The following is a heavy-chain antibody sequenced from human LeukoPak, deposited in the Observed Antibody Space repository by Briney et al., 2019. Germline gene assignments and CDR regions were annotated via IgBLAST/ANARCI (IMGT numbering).Heavy chain of an antibody. CDR1: GGSISSSSYY. Sequence: SETLSLTCTVSGGSISSSSYYWGWIRQPPGKGLEWIGSIYYTGSTNYNPSLKSRVTISVDTSKNQFSLKLSSVTAADTAVYYCARYGRGTLVDYWGQGTLVTVSS. CDR3: ARYGRGTLVDY. V-gene: IGHV4-39*07. CDR2: IYYTGST. D-gene: IGHD3-16*01. J-gene: IGHJ4*02.